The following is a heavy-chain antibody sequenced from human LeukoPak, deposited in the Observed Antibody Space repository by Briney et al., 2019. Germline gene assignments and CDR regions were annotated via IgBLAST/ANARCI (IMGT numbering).Heavy chain of an antibody. D-gene: IGHD5-18*01. J-gene: IGHJ4*02. CDR1: GYTFTGYY. V-gene: IGHV1-2*02. CDR2: INPNSGGT. Sequence: GASVKVSCKASGYTFTGYYLHWVRQAPGQGLEWMGWINPNSGGTNYAQKFQGRVTMTRDTSISTAYMELSRLRSDDTAVYYCARAFGVDTAMPPSDYWGQGTLVTVSS. CDR3: ARAFGVDTAMPPSDY.